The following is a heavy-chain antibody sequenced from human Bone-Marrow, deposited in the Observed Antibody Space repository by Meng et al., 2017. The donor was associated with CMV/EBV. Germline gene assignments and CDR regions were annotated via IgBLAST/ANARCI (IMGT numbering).Heavy chain of an antibody. D-gene: IGHD2-2*01. CDR3: APRQLLYRFWCHP. Sequence: SETLSLTCAVYGGSFSGYYWSWIRQPPGKGLEWIGEINHSGSTNYNPSLKGRVTISIDTSKNQFSLKLSSATAADTAVYYCAPRQLLYRFWCHPWGQGTLVNVSS. J-gene: IGHJ5*02. CDR1: GGSFSGYY. CDR2: INHSGST. V-gene: IGHV4-34*01.